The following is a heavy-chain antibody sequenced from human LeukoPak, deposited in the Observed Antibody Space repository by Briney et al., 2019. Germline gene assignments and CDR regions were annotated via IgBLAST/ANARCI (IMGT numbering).Heavy chain of an antibody. CDR3: ARVPLITMVRGVIITGLGNWSDR. Sequence: ASVKVSCKASGYTFTSYGISWVRQAPGQGLEWMGWISAYNGNTNYAQKLQGRVTMTTDTSTSTAYMELRSLRSDDTAVYYCARVPLITMVRGVIITGLGNWSDRWGQGTLVTVSS. D-gene: IGHD3-10*01. CDR2: ISAYNGNT. J-gene: IGHJ5*02. CDR1: GYTFTSYG. V-gene: IGHV1-18*01.